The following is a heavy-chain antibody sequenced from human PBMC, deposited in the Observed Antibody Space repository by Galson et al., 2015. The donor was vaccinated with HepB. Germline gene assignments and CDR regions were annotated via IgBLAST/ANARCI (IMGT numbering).Heavy chain of an antibody. CDR3: ARLSGIRITMVRGAQEDYYYYGMDV. D-gene: IGHD3-10*01. V-gene: IGHV5-10-1*01. J-gene: IGHJ6*02. CDR2: IDPSDSYT. Sequence: QSGAEVKKPGESLRISCKGSGYSFTSYWISWVRQMPGKGLEWMGRIDPSDSYTNYSPSFQGHVTISADKSISTAYLQWSSLKASDTAMYYCARLSGIRITMVRGAQEDYYYYGMDVWGQGTLVTVSS. CDR1: GYSFTSYW.